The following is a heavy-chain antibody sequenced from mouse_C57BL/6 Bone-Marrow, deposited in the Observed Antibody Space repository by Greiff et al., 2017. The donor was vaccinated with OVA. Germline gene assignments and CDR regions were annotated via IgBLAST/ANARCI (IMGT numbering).Heavy chain of an antibody. CDR3: AREAFSTTAHFDY. Sequence: EVKLMESGGGLVKPGGSLKLSCAASGFTFSDYGMHWVRQAPEKGLEWVAYISSGSSTIYYADTVKGRFTISRDNAKNTLFLQMTSLRPEDTAMYYCAREAFSTTAHFDYWGQGTTLTVSS. J-gene: IGHJ2*01. CDR1: GFTFSDYG. V-gene: IGHV5-17*01. CDR2: ISSGSSTI. D-gene: IGHD1-1*01.